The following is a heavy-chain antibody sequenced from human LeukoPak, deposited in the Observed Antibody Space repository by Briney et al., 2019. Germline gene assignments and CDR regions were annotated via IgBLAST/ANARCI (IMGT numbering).Heavy chain of an antibody. CDR3: AKSISNY. Sequence: SETLSLTCAVYGGSFSGYYWSWIRQPPGKGLEWIGEINHSGSTNYNPSLKSRVTISVDTSKNQFSLKLSSVTAEDTAVYYCAKSISNYWGQGTLVTVSS. V-gene: IGHV4-34*01. CDR1: GGSFSGYY. J-gene: IGHJ4*02. D-gene: IGHD2-21*01. CDR2: INHSGST.